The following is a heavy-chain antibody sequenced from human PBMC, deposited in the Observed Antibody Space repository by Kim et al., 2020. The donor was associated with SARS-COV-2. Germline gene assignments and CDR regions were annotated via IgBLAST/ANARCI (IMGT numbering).Heavy chain of an antibody. CDR3: AKAWATRPGDGSYLNY. CDR2: ISGDGGST. CDR1: GFTFDDYA. J-gene: IGHJ4*02. Sequence: GGSLRLSCAASGFTFDDYAMHWVRQAPGKGLEWVSLISGDGGSTYYADSVKGRFTISRDNSKNSLYLQMNSLRTEDTALYYCAKAWATRPGDGSYLNYWGQGTLVTVSS. D-gene: IGHD1-26*01. V-gene: IGHV3-43*02.